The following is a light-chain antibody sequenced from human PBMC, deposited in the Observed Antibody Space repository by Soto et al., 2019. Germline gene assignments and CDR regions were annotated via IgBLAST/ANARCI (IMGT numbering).Light chain of an antibody. V-gene: IGKV2-28*01. CDR3: MQALQAPLYT. Sequence: DIVMTQSPLSLPVSPGEPASISCRSSQSLLHNNGYNYLDWYLQKPGQPPQLLIYLGSNRASGVPDRFSGSGSGADFTLKVSRVEAEDVGVYYCMQALQAPLYTFGQGTKLEIK. CDR2: LGS. CDR1: QSLLHNNGYNY. J-gene: IGKJ2*01.